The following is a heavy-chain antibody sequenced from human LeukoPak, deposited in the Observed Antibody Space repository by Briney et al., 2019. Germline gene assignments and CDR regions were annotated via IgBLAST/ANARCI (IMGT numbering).Heavy chain of an antibody. Sequence: SETLSLTCTVSGGSISSYYWSWIRQPPGKGLEWIGYIYYSGSTNYNPSLKSRVTISVDTSKNQFSLKLSSVTAADTAVYYCARDGYDILTGYSVGYFDYWGQGTLVTVSS. CDR3: ARDGYDILTGYSVGYFDY. CDR2: IYYSGST. J-gene: IGHJ4*02. CDR1: GGSISSYY. V-gene: IGHV4-59*12. D-gene: IGHD3-9*01.